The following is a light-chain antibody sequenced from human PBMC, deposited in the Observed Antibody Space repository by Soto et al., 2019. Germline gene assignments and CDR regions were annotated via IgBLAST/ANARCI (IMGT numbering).Light chain of an antibody. V-gene: IGLV2-8*01. Sequence: QSVLTQPPSASGSPGQSVAISCTGTSSDVGGYNYVSWYQQHPGKAPKLMIYEVNKRPSGVPDRFSGSKSGHTASLTVSGLQAEDEADYYCSSYAGSSNVFGTGTKLTVL. CDR3: SSYAGSSNV. J-gene: IGLJ1*01. CDR2: EVN. CDR1: SSDVGGYNY.